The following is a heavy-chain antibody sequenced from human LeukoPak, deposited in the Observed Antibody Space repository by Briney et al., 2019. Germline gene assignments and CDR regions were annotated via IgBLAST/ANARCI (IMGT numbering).Heavy chain of an antibody. D-gene: IGHD2-8*02. V-gene: IGHV3-33*01. CDR1: GFIFSSYG. J-gene: IGHJ4*02. Sequence: PGRSLRLSCAASGFIFSSYGMHWVRQAPGKGLEWVAVIWYDGSNKYYADSVKGRFTISRDNSKNTLYLQMNSLRDEDTAVYHCVSRGCTANACFVSSFNCFDHWGQGSLVTVSS. CDR3: VSRGCTANACFVSSFNCFDH. CDR2: IWYDGSNK.